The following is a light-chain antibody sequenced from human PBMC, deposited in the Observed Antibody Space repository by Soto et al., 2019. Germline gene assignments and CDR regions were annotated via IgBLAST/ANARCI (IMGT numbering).Light chain of an antibody. CDR2: DVA. Sequence: QSALTQPASVSASPGQSITISCTGTSSDVGGSNFVSWYQQHPGKPPKLIIYDVATRLSGVSNRFSGSKSGSTASLIISRLQTEDEADYYCVSFTSSTTYVFGSGTKLSVL. V-gene: IGLV2-14*03. J-gene: IGLJ1*01. CDR3: VSFTSSTTYV. CDR1: SSDVGGSNF.